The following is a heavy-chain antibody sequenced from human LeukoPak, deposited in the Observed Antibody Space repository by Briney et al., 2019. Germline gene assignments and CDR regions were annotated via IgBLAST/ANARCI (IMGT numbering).Heavy chain of an antibody. CDR3: ARRVSAGRWTSYYDSSGYYYTNYFDF. V-gene: IGHV4-4*07. D-gene: IGHD3-22*01. Sequence: SETLSLTCTVSGGSISSYYWSWIRQPAGKGLEWIGRIYTSGSTNYNPSLKSRVTMSVDTSKNQFSLKLSSVTAADTAVYYCARRVSAGRWTSYYDSSGYYYTNYFDFWGQGTLVTVSS. J-gene: IGHJ4*02. CDR1: GGSISSYY. CDR2: IYTSGST.